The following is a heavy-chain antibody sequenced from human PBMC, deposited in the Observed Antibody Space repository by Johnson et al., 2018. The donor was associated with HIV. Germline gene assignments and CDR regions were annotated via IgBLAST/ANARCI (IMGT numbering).Heavy chain of an antibody. Sequence: QVQVVESGGGLVKPGGSLRLSCAASGFTFSDYYMSWIRQAAGKGLEWLSYISTSGSTLYYADSVKGRFTISRDNDKNSLYLQMNSLRAEDTAIYYCARDREIVGAQTAFDIWGQGTMVTVSS. D-gene: IGHD1-26*01. V-gene: IGHV3-11*04. CDR2: ISTSGSTL. J-gene: IGHJ3*02. CDR3: ARDREIVGAQTAFDI. CDR1: GFTFSDYY.